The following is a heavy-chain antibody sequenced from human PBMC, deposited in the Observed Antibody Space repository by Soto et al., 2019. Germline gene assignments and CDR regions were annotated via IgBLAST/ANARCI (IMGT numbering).Heavy chain of an antibody. D-gene: IGHD2-15*01. CDR2: ISYSGST. V-gene: IGHV4-59*01. J-gene: IGHJ4*02. CDR3: ARADPDASVGY. Sequence: PSETLSLTCTVSGGSMSSYYWTWLRQSPGRGLEWIGYISYSGSTYYNPSLKSRVTISADTSKNQFSLRMNSMIAADTAVYYCARADPDASVGYSGQATLVTVSS. CDR1: GGSMSSYY.